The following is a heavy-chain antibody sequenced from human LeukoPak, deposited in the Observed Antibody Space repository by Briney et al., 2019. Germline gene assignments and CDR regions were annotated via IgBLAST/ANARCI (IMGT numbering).Heavy chain of an antibody. CDR1: GFTFSSYA. J-gene: IGHJ5*02. D-gene: IGHD2-2*01. Sequence: GGSLRLSCAASGFTFSSYAMSWVRQAPGKGLEWVSAISGSGGSTYYADSVKGRFTISRDNSKNTLYLQMNSLRAEDTAVYYCAKGYCSSTCCSRFDPWGQGTLVTVSS. V-gene: IGHV3-23*01. CDR2: ISGSGGST. CDR3: AKGYCSSTCCSRFDP.